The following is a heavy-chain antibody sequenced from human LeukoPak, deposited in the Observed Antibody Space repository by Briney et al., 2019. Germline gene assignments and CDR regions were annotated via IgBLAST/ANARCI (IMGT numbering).Heavy chain of an antibody. CDR3: ARVGYYYDSSGYYGVCDY. CDR2: INSDGSST. CDR1: GFTFSSYW. Sequence: PGGSLRLSCAASGFTFSSYWMHWVRQAPGKGLVWVSRINSDGSSTSYAGSVKGRFTISRDNAKNTLYLQMNSLRAEDTAVYYCARVGYYYDSSGYYGVCDYWGQGTLVTVSS. D-gene: IGHD3-22*01. J-gene: IGHJ4*02. V-gene: IGHV3-74*01.